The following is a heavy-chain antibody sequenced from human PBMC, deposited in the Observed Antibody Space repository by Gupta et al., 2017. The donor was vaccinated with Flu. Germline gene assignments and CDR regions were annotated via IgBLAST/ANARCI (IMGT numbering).Heavy chain of an antibody. V-gene: IGHV1-46*02. CDR1: GYNFNAYD. CDR2: VTPRGGKT. D-gene: IGHD4-17*01. Sequence: CKASGYNFNAYDMHWVRQAPGQGLEWMGVVTPRGGKTKNAQKFQGRVTMTRDTSATTVYMDLNGLRSDDTAVYYCARGELLDYGDVGSIDYWGQGTLVIVSP. CDR3: ARGELLDYGDVGSIDY. J-gene: IGHJ4*02.